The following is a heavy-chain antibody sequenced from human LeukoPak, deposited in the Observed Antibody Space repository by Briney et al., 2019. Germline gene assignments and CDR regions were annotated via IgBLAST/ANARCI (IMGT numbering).Heavy chain of an antibody. J-gene: IGHJ6*02. CDR3: AKAYSSSWYPYYGMDV. CDR2: ISGDGGST. D-gene: IGHD6-13*01. Sequence: GGSLRLSCAASGFTFDDYAMEWARQAPGKGLEWVSLISGDGGSTYYADSVKGRFTISRDNSKNSLYLQMKSLRTDDTALYFCAKAYSSSWYPYYGMDVWGQGTTVTVSS. V-gene: IGHV3-43*02. CDR1: GFTFDDYA.